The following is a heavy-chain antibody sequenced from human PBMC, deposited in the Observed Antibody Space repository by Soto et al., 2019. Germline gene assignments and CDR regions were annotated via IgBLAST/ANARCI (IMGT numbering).Heavy chain of an antibody. J-gene: IGHJ6*02. CDR2: INHSGST. CDR1: GGSFSGYY. V-gene: IGHV4-34*01. D-gene: IGHD1-1*01. CDR3: AHLRGANDRKTYYYYGMDV. Sequence: SLTCAVYGGSFSGYYWSWIRQPPGKGLEWIGEINHSGSTNYNPSLKSRVTISVDTSKNQFSLKLSSVTAADTAVYYCAHLRGANDRKTYYYYGMDVWAKGPRSPSP.